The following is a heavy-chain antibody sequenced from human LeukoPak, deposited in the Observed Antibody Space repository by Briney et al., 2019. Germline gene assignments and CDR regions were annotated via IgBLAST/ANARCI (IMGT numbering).Heavy chain of an antibody. CDR1: GGPFSGYF. Sequence: SETLSLTCAVSGGPFSGYFWSWIRQSSGKGLEWIGEIHNSGTTTYNPSLNRRVTISEDTSKNQFYLNLSSVTAADTAVYYCARRYYYNLRSFPFDFWGQGTLVTVSS. CDR3: ARRYYYNLRSFPFDF. D-gene: IGHD3-10*01. J-gene: IGHJ4*02. CDR2: IHNSGTT. V-gene: IGHV4-34*01.